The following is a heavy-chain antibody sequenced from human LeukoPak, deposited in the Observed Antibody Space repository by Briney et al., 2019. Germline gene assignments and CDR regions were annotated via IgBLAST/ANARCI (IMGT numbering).Heavy chain of an antibody. J-gene: IGHJ3*02. V-gene: IGHV4-4*07. D-gene: IGHD3-3*01. Sequence: SETLSLTCTVSGGSISSYYWSWIRQPAGKGLEWIGRIYTSGSTNYNPSLKSRVTMSVDTSKNQFSLKLSSVTAADTAVYYCASVSGLRFHGAFDIWGQGTMVTVSS. CDR1: GGSISSYY. CDR3: ASVSGLRFHGAFDI. CDR2: IYTSGST.